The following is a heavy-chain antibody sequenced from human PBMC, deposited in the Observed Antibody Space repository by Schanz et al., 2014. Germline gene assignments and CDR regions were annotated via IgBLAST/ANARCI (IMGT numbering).Heavy chain of an antibody. V-gene: IGHV1-18*01. D-gene: IGHD3-16*02. J-gene: IGHJ3*02. CDR3: ARVHIATYRYNSPGAFDI. CDR1: GYIFGSHG. Sequence: QLMQSGSEVRKPGASVKVSCKASGYIFGSHGMTWVRQAPGQGPELMGWINAHTGNTQYAQKYQGRVNMTRDTVTTTVHLELTRMRTDDAAIYYCARVHIATYRYNSPGAFDIWGQGTRVTVSS. CDR2: INAHTGNT.